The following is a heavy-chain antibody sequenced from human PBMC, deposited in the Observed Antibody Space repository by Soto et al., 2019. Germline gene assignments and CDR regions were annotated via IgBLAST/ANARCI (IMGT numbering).Heavy chain of an antibody. V-gene: IGHV4-4*07. J-gene: IGHJ4*01. D-gene: IGHD2-15*01. CDR2: IYSRVNL. CDR1: GASDSSYC. Sequence: AQETWPLSRTVSGASDSSYCRSWFRQPVGKGLDWIVRIYSRVNLNYNPSLESRVTMSLDTSKNQFSLRLTSVTAADTAIYLCARGDGQDLWAQGSPDLVSS. CDR3: ARGDGQDL.